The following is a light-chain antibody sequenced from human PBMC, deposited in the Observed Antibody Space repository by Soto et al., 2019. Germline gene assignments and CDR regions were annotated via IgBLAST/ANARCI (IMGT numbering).Light chain of an antibody. CDR1: QSVSSSY. CDR2: GAS. Sequence: EIVLTQSPGTPSLSPGERATLSCRASQSVSSSYLAWYQQKPGQAPRLLIYGASSRATGIPDRFSGSGSGTDFTLNISRLEPEDFAVYYCQQYGSSPITFGGGTKVEIK. V-gene: IGKV3-20*01. CDR3: QQYGSSPIT. J-gene: IGKJ4*01.